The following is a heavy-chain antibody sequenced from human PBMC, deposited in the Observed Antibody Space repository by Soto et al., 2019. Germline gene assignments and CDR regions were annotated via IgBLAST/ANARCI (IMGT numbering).Heavy chain of an antibody. V-gene: IGHV1-3*01. D-gene: IGHD3-9*01. CDR3: AREGPNWFIDC. CDR2: ISAGNGNT. CDR1: GYTFTSYA. Sequence: GASVKFSCKAPGYTFTSYAIHWVRQAPGQVLECMVWISAGNGNTKYXXKFQGRVXXTRDTSASTAXMEVSXLRSEDTDVYYCAREGPNWFIDCWVQGTLVTVSS. J-gene: IGHJ4*02.